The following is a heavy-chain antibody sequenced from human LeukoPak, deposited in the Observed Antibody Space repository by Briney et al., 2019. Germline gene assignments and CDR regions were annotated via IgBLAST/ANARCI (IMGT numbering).Heavy chain of an antibody. CDR3: ARDFRYCSSTTCYQAFDP. J-gene: IGHJ5*02. Sequence: SETLSLTCTVSGGSFSSYYWNWIRQPAGKGLEWIGRIYTTGSTNYNPSLKSRVTMSLDTSKNQFSLKLSSVTAADTAVYYCARDFRYCSSTTCYQAFDPWGQGTLVTVSS. V-gene: IGHV4-4*07. CDR2: IYTTGST. CDR1: GGSFSSYY. D-gene: IGHD2-2*01.